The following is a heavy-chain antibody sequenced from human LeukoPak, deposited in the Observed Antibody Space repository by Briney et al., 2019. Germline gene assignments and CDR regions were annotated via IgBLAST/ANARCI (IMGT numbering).Heavy chain of an antibody. D-gene: IGHD6-13*01. CDR3: ARGGIAAAGIVRWFDP. CDR2: INHSGST. CDR1: GGSFSGYY. J-gene: IGHJ5*02. Sequence: SETLSLTCAVYGGSFSGYYWSWIRQPPGKGPEWIGEINHSGSTNYNPSLKSRVTISVDTSKNQFSLKLSSVTAADTAVYYCARGGIAAAGIVRWFDPWGQGTLVTVSS. V-gene: IGHV4-34*01.